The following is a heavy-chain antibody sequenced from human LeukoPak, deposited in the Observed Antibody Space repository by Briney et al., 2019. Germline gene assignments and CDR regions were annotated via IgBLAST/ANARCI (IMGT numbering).Heavy chain of an antibody. Sequence: ASVKVSCKASGYTFTSYGISWVRQAPGQGLEWMGWISAYNGNTNYAQKLQGRVTMTTDTSTSTAYMELRSLRSDDTAVHYCARDLAWAAAGNAPFDYWGQGTLVTVSS. CDR3: ARDLAWAAAGNAPFDY. V-gene: IGHV1-18*04. J-gene: IGHJ4*02. CDR1: GYTFTSYG. D-gene: IGHD6-13*01. CDR2: ISAYNGNT.